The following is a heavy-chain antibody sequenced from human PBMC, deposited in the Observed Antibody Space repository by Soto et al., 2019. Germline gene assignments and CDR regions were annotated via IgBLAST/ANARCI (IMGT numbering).Heavy chain of an antibody. CDR3: AREKWLVRRNDPFDI. J-gene: IGHJ3*02. CDR2: INPNGGST. Sequence: ASVKVSCKASGYTFINYYMHWVRQAPGQGLEWMGIINPNGGSTTYARKFQGRVTLTRDTSTNTVNMELSSLRSEDTAVYYCAREKWLVRRNDPFDIWGQGTMVIVSS. D-gene: IGHD6-19*01. CDR1: GYTFINYY. V-gene: IGHV1-46*01.